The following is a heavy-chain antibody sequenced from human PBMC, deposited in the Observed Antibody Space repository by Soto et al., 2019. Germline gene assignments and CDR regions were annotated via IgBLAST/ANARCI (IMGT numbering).Heavy chain of an antibody. J-gene: IGHJ6*02. CDR2: IYHSGST. D-gene: IGHD6-25*01. CDR1: GGSISSSNW. CDR3: AREMRLLYDHYGMDV. V-gene: IGHV4-4*02. Sequence: SETLSLTCAVSGGSISSSNWWSWVRQPPGKGLEWIGEIYHSGSTNYNPSLKSRVTISVDKSKNQFSLKLSSVTAADTAVYYCAREMRLLYDHYGMDVWGQGTTVTVSS.